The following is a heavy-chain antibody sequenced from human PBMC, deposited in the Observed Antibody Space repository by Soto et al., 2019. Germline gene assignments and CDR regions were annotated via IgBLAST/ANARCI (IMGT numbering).Heavy chain of an antibody. CDR3: ARGIQIWSQVYYGMDV. Sequence: QVQMEESGPGVVKPSGTLSLTCGVSGGSISSDYWWAWGRQSPGRGLEWIGEIFHTGSTHHNPSLESRVTMSVDISNNQFSLNLKSVTAADTAVYYCARGIQIWSQVYYGMDVWGQGTTVTVSS. D-gene: IGHD5-18*01. J-gene: IGHJ6*02. CDR2: IFHTGST. V-gene: IGHV4-4*02. CDR1: GGSISSDYW.